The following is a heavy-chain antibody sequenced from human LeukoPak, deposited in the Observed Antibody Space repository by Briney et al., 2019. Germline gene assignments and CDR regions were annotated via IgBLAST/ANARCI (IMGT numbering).Heavy chain of an antibody. CDR3: VRELDSTSFFDF. Sequence: ASVKVSCKASGYIFTSYNIHWVRQAPGQGLEWMGIIKPSGGTTIYAQRFQGRISLTRVMSTSTVYMELSSLKSEDTALFYCVRELDSTSFFDFWGHGTLVSVSS. J-gene: IGHJ4*01. V-gene: IGHV1-46*01. D-gene: IGHD5/OR15-5a*01. CDR2: IKPSGGTT. CDR1: GYIFTSYN.